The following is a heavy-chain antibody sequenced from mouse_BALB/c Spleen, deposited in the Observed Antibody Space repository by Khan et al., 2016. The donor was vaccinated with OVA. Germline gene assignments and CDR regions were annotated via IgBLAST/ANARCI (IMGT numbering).Heavy chain of an antibody. Sequence: QVRLQQSGAELARPGASVKMSCKASGYTFTSYTIHWVKQRPGQGLEWIGYINPSNGYTNYNQTFRDKATFTADKSSSTAYMQLSSLTSEDSAVYYCATAGPYHANYGAWFSRWGQGSLVTVSA. J-gene: IGHJ3*01. V-gene: IGHV1-4*01. CDR2: INPSNGYT. D-gene: IGHD2-10*01. CDR1: GYTFTSYT. CDR3: ATAGPYHANYGAWFSR.